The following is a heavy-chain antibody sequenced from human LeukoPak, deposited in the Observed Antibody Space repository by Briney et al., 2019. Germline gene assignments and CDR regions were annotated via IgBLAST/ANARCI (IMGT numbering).Heavy chain of an antibody. V-gene: IGHV3-48*01. J-gene: IGHJ4*02. Sequence: GGSLRLSCAASGFTFNIYGMNWVRQAPGKGLEWVSYISSSSSTIYYADSVKGRFTISRDNAKNSLYLQMNSLRAEDTAVYYCAREYYYDSSGIIWGQGTLVTVSS. D-gene: IGHD3-22*01. CDR2: ISSSSSTI. CDR1: GFTFNIYG. CDR3: AREYYYDSSGII.